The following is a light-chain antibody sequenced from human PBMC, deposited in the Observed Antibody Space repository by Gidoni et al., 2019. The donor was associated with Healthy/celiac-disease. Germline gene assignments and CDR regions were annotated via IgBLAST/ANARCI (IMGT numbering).Light chain of an antibody. CDR2: DVS. J-gene: IGLJ3*02. CDR3: SSYTSSSTHWV. Sequence: QSALTQPASVSGSPGQSITISCTGTSSDVGGYNYVSWSQQHPGKAPKLMIYDVSNRPSGVSNRFSGSKSGNTASLTISGLQAEDEADYYCSSYTSSSTHWVFGGGTKLTVL. V-gene: IGLV2-14*01. CDR1: SSDVGGYNY.